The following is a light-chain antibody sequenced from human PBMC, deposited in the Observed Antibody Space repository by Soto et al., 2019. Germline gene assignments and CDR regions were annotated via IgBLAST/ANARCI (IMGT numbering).Light chain of an antibody. J-gene: IGKJ4*01. Sequence: AIRMTQSPSSLSASTGDSVTITCRASQGISSYLAWYQQKPGKAPKLLIYAASTLQSGVTSRFSGSGSGTDFTLTISCLPSEDFATYYCQQYYSYPLTFGGGTKVEIK. CDR2: AAS. CDR3: QQYYSYPLT. CDR1: QGISSY. V-gene: IGKV1-8*01.